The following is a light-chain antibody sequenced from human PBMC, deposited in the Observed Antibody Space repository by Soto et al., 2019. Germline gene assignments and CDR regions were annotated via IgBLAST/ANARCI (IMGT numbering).Light chain of an antibody. Sequence: QLTQSPSSLSASVGARVTITCRASQGISSYLAWYQQKPGKAPKLLIYAASTLQSGVPSRFSGSGSGTDLTINISSLQPEDGETYDGQQLNSFPITFGQGTRLEIK. CDR1: QGISSY. V-gene: IGKV1-9*01. J-gene: IGKJ5*01. CDR2: AAS. CDR3: QQLNSFPIT.